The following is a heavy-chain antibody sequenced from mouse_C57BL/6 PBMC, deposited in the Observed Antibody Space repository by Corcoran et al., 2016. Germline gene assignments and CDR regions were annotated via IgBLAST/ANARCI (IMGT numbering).Heavy chain of an antibody. Sequence: QVTLKESGPGILQSSQTLSLTCSFSGFSLSTSGMGVSWIRQPSGKGLEWMAHIYWDDDKRYNPSLKSRLTISKDTSRNQVFLKITSVDTADTATYYCARNSYGSSSVFAYWGQGTLVTVSA. D-gene: IGHD1-1*01. CDR3: ARNSYGSSSVFAY. CDR2: IYWDDDK. CDR1: GFSLSTSGMG. J-gene: IGHJ3*01. V-gene: IGHV8-12*01.